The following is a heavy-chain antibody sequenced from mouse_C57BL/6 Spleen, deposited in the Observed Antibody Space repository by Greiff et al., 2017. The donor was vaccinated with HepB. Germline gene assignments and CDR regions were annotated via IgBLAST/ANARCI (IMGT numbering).Heavy chain of an antibody. CDR3: ASSSGYLYAMDY. J-gene: IGHJ4*01. V-gene: IGHV1-50*01. CDR2: IDPSDSYT. CDR1: GYTFTSYW. Sequence: QVQLQQPGAELVKPGASVKLSCKASGYTFTSYWMQWVKQRPGQGLEWIGEIDPSDSYTNYNQKFKGKATLTVDTSSSTAYMQLSSLTSEDSAVYYCASSSGYLYAMDYWGQGTSVTVSS. D-gene: IGHD2-9*01.